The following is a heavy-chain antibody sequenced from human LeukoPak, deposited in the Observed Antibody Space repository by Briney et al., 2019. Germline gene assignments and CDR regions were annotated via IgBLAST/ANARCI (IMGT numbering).Heavy chain of an antibody. D-gene: IGHD6-13*01. CDR1: GFTFSTYG. CDR3: ARDRESSSWYFDH. J-gene: IGHJ1*01. V-gene: IGHV3-33*01. Sequence: GTSLRLSCAASGFTFSTYGMHWVRQAPGKGLEWVAVIWYDGSNKYYADSVKGRFTISRDNSKNTLYLQMNSLRAEDTAVYYCARDRESSSWYFDHWGQGTLVTVSS. CDR2: IWYDGSNK.